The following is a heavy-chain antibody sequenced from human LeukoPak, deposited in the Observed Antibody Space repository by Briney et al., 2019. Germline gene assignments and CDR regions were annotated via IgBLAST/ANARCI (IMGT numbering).Heavy chain of an antibody. V-gene: IGHV1-2*02. CDR2: IDPNSGGT. CDR1: GYTFTDYY. CDR3: VGEWFDP. Sequence: ASVKVSCKASGYTFTDYYLHWVRQAPGQGLEWMGWIDPNSGGTKYAQNFQGRVTMTRDTSISTAYMELSRLRSDDTAVYYCVGEWFDPWGQGTLVTVSS. J-gene: IGHJ5*02.